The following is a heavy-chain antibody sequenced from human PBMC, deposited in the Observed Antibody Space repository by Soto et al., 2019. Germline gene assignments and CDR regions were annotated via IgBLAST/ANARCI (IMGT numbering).Heavy chain of an antibody. V-gene: IGHV3-73*02. CDR3: TRLGSSGYYGD. J-gene: IGHJ4*02. D-gene: IGHD3-22*01. CDR2: IRSKANSYAT. Sequence: EVQLVESGGGLVQPGGSLKLSCAASGFTFSGSAMHWVRQASGKGLEWVGRIRSKANSYATASAASVKGRFTISRDDSKNTAYLQMNSLKTEDTAVYYGTRLGSSGYYGDWGQGTLVTVCS. CDR1: GFTFSGSA.